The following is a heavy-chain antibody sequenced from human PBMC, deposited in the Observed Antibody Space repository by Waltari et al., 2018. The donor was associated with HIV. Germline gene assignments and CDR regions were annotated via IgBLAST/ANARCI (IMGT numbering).Heavy chain of an antibody. CDR3: AKLRLYDRSNLHDRAFDV. D-gene: IGHD3-22*01. CDR2: IGGAWETI. CDR1: GFTFSYYA. J-gene: IGHJ3*01. V-gene: IGHV3-23*01. Sequence: EVQLLESGGGLVQPGGSRRLSCAAAGFTFSYYAMTWVRQAPGKALVWVSVIGGAWETISYADSVKGRLTISRDQSRKTVYLEMNSLRAEDTAVYYCAKLRLYDRSNLHDRAFDVWGQGTMVIVSS.